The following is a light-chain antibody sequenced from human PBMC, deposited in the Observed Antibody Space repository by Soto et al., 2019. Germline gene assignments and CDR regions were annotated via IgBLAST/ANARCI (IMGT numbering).Light chain of an antibody. V-gene: IGKV1-39*01. Sequence: DIQMTHSPASLSASVGEGVTITCRASQSIRTYLNLYLHTPGKAPKLLIFDATTLQSGVPSRFSGRGSGTDFTLTISSLQPEDFATYYCQQTFITPRTFGQGTKVDIK. CDR3: QQTFITPRT. CDR2: DAT. J-gene: IGKJ1*01. CDR1: QSIRTY.